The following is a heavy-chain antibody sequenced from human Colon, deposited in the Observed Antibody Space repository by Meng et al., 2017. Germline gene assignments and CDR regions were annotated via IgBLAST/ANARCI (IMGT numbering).Heavy chain of an antibody. J-gene: IGHJ3*02. Sequence: LRLSCTVSGGSISSGGYYWSWIRQHPGKGLEWIGYIYYSGSTYYNPSLKSRVTISVDTSKNQFSLKLSSVTAADTAVYYCARSGDRAFEIWGQGTMVTVSS. CDR1: GGSISSGGYY. CDR2: IYYSGST. CDR3: ARSGDRAFEI. D-gene: IGHD3-22*01. V-gene: IGHV4-31*03.